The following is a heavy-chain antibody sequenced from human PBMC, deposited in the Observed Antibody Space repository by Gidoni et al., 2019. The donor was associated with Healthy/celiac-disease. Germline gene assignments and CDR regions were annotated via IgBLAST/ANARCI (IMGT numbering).Heavy chain of an antibody. V-gene: IGHV4-39*01. J-gene: IGHJ4*02. Sequence: QLQLQESGPGLVKPSETLSLTCTVPGGSISSSSYYWGWIRQPPGKGLEWIGSIYYSGSTYYNPSLKSRVTISVDTSKNQFSLKLSSVTAADTAVYYCARQGDPGDYFDYWGQGTLVTVSS. D-gene: IGHD3-10*01. CDR1: GGSISSSSYY. CDR2: IYYSGST. CDR3: ARQGDPGDYFDY.